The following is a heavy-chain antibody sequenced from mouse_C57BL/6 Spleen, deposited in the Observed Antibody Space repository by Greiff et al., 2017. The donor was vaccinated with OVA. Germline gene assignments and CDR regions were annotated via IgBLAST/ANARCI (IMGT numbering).Heavy chain of an antibody. J-gene: IGHJ3*01. D-gene: IGHD2-3*01. CDR1: GFTFSSYG. V-gene: IGHV5-6*01. CDR3: ARQGGYDGYFAY. CDR2: ISSGGSYT. Sequence: EVQRVESGGDLVKPGGSLKLSCAASGFTFSSYGMSWVRQTPDKRLEWVATISSGGSYTYYPDSVKGRFTISRDNAKNTLYLQMSSLKSEDTAMYYCARQGGYDGYFAYWGQGTLVTVSA.